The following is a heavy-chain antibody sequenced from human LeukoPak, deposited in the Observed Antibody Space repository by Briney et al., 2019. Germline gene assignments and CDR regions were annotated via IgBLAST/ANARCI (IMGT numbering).Heavy chain of an antibody. CDR1: GGSISSYY. D-gene: IGHD4-17*01. CDR2: IYYSGST. CDR3: ARTSDYGDYGNFDY. V-gene: IGHV4-59*01. J-gene: IGHJ4*02. Sequence: SETLSLTCTVSGGSISSYYWSWIRQPPGKGLEWIGYIYYSGSTNYNPSLKSRVTISVDTSKNQFSLKLSSVTAADTAVYYCARTSDYGDYGNFDYWGQGTLVTVSS.